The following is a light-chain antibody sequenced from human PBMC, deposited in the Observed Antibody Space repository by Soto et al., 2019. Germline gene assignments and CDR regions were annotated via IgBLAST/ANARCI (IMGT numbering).Light chain of an antibody. CDR3: QQYNICPLT. CDR2: DAS. V-gene: IGKV1-5*01. Sequence: DIQMTQSPSTLSASVGDRVTITCRASQSISFWLAWYQQKPGSAPNLLIYDASTLGGGVPSRVSGSGSGTEFALIISNLQPDDFASYYCQQYNICPLTFGGGKRFEIK. J-gene: IGKJ4*01. CDR1: QSISFW.